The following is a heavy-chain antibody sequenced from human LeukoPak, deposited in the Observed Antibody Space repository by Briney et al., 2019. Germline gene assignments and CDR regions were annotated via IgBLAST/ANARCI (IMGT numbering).Heavy chain of an antibody. V-gene: IGHV4-4*02. CDR2: IYHSGST. Sequence: PSETLSLTCAVSGGSISSSNWWSWVRQPPGKGLEWIGEIYHSGSTNYNPSLKSRVTISVDTSKNQFSLKLSSVTAADTAVYYCARQPYDSSGKGYDYWGQGTLVTVSS. J-gene: IGHJ4*02. CDR3: ARQPYDSSGKGYDY. D-gene: IGHD3-22*01. CDR1: GGSISSSNW.